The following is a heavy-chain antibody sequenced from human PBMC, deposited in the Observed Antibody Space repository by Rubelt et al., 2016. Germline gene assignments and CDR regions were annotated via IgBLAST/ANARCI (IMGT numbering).Heavy chain of an antibody. CDR3: ARDNSNYVVSYNWFDA. Sequence: VSGKGLEWVSHISSSGSAIHYGDSVKGRFTISRDNARNSVYLQMNSLRAEDTAVYYCARDNSNYVVSYNWFDAWGQGTLVTVSS. CDR2: ISSSGSAI. D-gene: IGHD4-11*01. J-gene: IGHJ5*02. V-gene: IGHV3-11*04.